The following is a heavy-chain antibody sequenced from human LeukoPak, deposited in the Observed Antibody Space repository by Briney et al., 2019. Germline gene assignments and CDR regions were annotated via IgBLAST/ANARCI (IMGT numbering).Heavy chain of an antibody. CDR3: ARHGTWGLGQYSFDS. Sequence: PSETLSLTCSVSGGPISPNYWSWIRQPPGKGLEWVAYIYNSGNTKYNPSLESRVTISIDTSKNQVSLKLTSVTAADTAVYYCARHGTWGLGQYSFDSWGQGTLVTVSA. CDR2: IYNSGNT. D-gene: IGHD7-27*01. J-gene: IGHJ4*02. CDR1: GGPISPNY. V-gene: IGHV4-59*08.